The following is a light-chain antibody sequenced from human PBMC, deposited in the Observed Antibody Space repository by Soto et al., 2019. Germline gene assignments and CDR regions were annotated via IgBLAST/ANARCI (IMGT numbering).Light chain of an antibody. CDR2: DVS. CDR3: TSYTNNRTVV. V-gene: IGLV2-14*03. J-gene: IGLJ3*02. CDR1: NNDIGTYNY. Sequence: QPVLTQPASVSGTPGQSITISCTGSNNDIGTYNYVSWYQQHPGKAPKLLIYDVSNRPSGVSNRFSASKSGNTASLTVSGLQAEDEADYYCTSYTNNRTVVFGGGTKLTVL.